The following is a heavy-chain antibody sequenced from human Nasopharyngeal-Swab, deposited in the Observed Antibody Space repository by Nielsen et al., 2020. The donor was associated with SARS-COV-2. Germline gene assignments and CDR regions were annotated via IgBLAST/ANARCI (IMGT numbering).Heavy chain of an antibody. CDR1: GFTVSSNY. D-gene: IGHD3-16*02. Sequence: GESLKISCAASGFTVSSNYMTWVRQTPGKGLEWVAVIYSGGSTDYGDSVRGRFIISRDNSKNTLYLRLNSLGVEDTAVYYCARADTFGGVIVIWGQGTLVTVSS. CDR2: IYSGGST. J-gene: IGHJ4*02. CDR3: ARADTFGGVIVI. V-gene: IGHV3-53*01.